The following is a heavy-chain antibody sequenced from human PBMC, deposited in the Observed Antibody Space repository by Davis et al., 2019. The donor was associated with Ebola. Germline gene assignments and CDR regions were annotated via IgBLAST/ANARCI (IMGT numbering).Heavy chain of an antibody. CDR3: TRESGGGMDV. J-gene: IGHJ6*02. CDR1: GFTFGDYA. D-gene: IGHD3-16*01. CDR2: IRSKAYGGTT. Sequence: GESLKISCRASGFTFGDYAMSWVRQAPGKGLEWVGFIRSKAYGGTTEYAASVKGRFTISRDDSKTIAYLQMNSLKTEDTAVYYCTRESGGGMDVWGQGTTVTVSS. V-gene: IGHV3-49*04.